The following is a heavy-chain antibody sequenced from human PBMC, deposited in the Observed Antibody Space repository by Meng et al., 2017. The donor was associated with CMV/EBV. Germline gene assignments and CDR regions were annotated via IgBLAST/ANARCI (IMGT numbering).Heavy chain of an antibody. Sequence: GESLKISCAASGFTFSSYAMSWVRQAPGKGLEWVSAISGSGGSTYYADSVKGRFTISRDNSKNTLYLQMNSLRAEDTAVYYCAKDFRELRDYSINTFDYWGQGTPVTVSS. CDR2: ISGSGGST. V-gene: IGHV3-23*01. D-gene: IGHD2-15*01. J-gene: IGHJ4*02. CDR3: AKDFRELRDYSINTFDY. CDR1: GFTFSSYA.